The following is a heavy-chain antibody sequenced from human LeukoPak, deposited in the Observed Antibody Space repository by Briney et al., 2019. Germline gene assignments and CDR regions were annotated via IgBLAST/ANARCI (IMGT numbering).Heavy chain of an antibody. CDR2: ISSGSSYI. CDR3: ARDPYSGNYGNYYYYYMDV. CDR1: GFTFSSYS. V-gene: IGHV3-21*01. D-gene: IGHD1-26*01. Sequence: GGSLRLSCSASGFTFSSYSMNWVRQAPGKGLQWVSSISSGSSYIYYADSMKGRFTISRDNAKNSLYLQMNSLRAEDTAVYYCARDPYSGNYGNYYYYYMDVWGKGTTVTVSS. J-gene: IGHJ6*03.